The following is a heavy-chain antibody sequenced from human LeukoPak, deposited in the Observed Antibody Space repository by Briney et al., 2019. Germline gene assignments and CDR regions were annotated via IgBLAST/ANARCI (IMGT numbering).Heavy chain of an antibody. CDR1: GYTLTSYD. D-gene: IGHD6-25*01. CDR2: MNPNSGNT. J-gene: IGHJ6*02. CDR3: ARAAAYYYGMDV. Sequence: ASVKVSCKASGYTLTSYDINWVRQATGQGLEWMGWMNPNSGNTGYAQKFQGRVTMTRNTSISTAYMELSSLRSEDTAVYYCARAAAYYYGMDVWGQGTTVTVSS. V-gene: IGHV1-8*01.